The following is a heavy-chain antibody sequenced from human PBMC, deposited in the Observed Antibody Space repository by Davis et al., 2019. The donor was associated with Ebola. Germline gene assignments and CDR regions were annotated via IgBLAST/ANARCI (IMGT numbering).Heavy chain of an antibody. V-gene: IGHV3-11*01. CDR3: ARWSVVIPFDY. CDR2: ISSSGSTI. D-gene: IGHD3-22*01. CDR1: GFTFSAYY. J-gene: IGHJ4*02. Sequence: AGSLTLSCAASGFTFSAYYMSWIRQAPGKGLEWVSYISSSGSTIYYADSVKGRFTISRDNAKNSLYLQMNSLRAEDTAVYYCARWSVVIPFDYWGQGTLVTVSS.